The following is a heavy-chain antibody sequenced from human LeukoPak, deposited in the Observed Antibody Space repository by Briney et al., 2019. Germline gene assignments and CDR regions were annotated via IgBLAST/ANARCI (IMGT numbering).Heavy chain of an antibody. V-gene: IGHV3-48*01. Sequence: PGGSLRLSCAASGFTFSSYAMNWVRQAPGKGLEWVSYISSSTSTIYYADSVKGRFTVSRDNAKNSLYLQMNSLRAEDTAVYYCARGDDFWSGYSKIDYWDQGTLVTVSS. CDR2: ISSSTSTI. J-gene: IGHJ4*02. CDR1: GFTFSSYA. D-gene: IGHD3-3*01. CDR3: ARGDDFWSGYSKIDY.